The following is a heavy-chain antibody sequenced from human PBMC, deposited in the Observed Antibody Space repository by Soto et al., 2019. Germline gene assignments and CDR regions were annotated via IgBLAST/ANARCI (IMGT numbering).Heavy chain of an antibody. CDR3: AKGKGVGATPDGANC. Sequence: EVQVLESGGGLVQPGGSLRLSCAASGFTFSSFGMNWVRQAPGKGLEWVSGVRSDGDTTYNTESVKGRFTVSRDTSKNTVYLQMNSLRAEDTAVYYCAKGKGVGATPDGANCWGQGTPVTVSS. V-gene: IGHV3-23*01. CDR1: GFTFSSFG. D-gene: IGHD1-26*01. J-gene: IGHJ4*02. CDR2: VRSDGDTT.